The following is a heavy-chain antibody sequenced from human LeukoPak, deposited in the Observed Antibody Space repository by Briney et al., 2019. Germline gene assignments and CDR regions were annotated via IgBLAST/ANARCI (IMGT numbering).Heavy chain of an antibody. CDR2: IHGSSPSAAGIT. CDR3: AKVGVGGKRYAYIVVVPAGLDY. V-gene: IGHV3-23*01. CDR1: GFTLINFG. Sequence: QTGGSLRLSCAASGFTLINFGMSWVRQAPGKGLEWVASIHGSSPSAAGITFYADSVKGRFTISGDNSKNTLYLQMNSLRAEDTAVYYCAKVGVGGKRYAYIVVVPAGLDYWGQGTLVTVSS. J-gene: IGHJ4*02. D-gene: IGHD2-2*01.